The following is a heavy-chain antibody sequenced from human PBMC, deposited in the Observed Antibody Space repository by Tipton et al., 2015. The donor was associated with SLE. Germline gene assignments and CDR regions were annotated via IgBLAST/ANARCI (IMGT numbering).Heavy chain of an antibody. CDR3: ARGNPSLFDY. V-gene: IGHV4-59*01. CDR2: IYYSGST. CDR1: GGSINSYY. Sequence: TLSLTCTVSGGSINSYYWSRIRQPPGKGLEWIGYIYYSGSTNYNPSLKSRVTISVDTSKNQFSLKLSSVTAADTAVYYCARGNPSLFDYWGQGTLVTVSS. D-gene: IGHD1-14*01. J-gene: IGHJ4*02.